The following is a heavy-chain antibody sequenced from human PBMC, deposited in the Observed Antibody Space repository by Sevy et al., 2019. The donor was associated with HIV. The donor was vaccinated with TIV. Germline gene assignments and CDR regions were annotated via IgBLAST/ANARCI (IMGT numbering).Heavy chain of an antibody. Sequence: SQTLSLTCVISGDSVSSNSAAWNWIRQSPSRGLEWLGRTYYRSKWYNDYAVSVKSRITINPDTSKNQFSLQLNSVTPEDTAVYYCARDQKGQYSAYDGAGYYGMDVWGQGTTVTVSS. V-gene: IGHV6-1*01. CDR1: GDSVSSNSAA. CDR3: ARDQKGQYSAYDGAGYYGMDV. CDR2: TYYRSKWYN. D-gene: IGHD5-12*01. J-gene: IGHJ6*02.